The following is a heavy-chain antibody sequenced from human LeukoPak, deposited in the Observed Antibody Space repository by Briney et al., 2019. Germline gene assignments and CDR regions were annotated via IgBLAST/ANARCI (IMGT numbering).Heavy chain of an antibody. Sequence: SVKVSCKASGGTFSSYAISWVRQAPGQGLEWMGRIIPILGIANYAQKFQGRVTITADKSTSTAYMELSSLRSEDTAVYYRARAELYGSGKGLDYWGQGTLVTVSS. CDR2: IIPILGIA. CDR3: ARAELYGSGKGLDY. D-gene: IGHD3-10*01. J-gene: IGHJ4*02. V-gene: IGHV1-69*04. CDR1: GGTFSSYA.